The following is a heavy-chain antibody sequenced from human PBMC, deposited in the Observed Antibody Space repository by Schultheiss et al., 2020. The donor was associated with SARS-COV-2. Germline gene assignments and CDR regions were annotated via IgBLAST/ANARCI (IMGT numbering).Heavy chain of an antibody. CDR2: IYPSGST. V-gene: IGHV4-59*10. Sequence: SETLSLTCAVYGGSFSGYYWSWIRQPAGQGLEWIGRIYPSGSTNYNPSLKNRVTMSLDTSKNQFSLTLRSVTAADTAMYYCTRVWYSSSPFDPWGQGTLVTVSS. D-gene: IGHD6-13*01. CDR1: GGSFSGYY. J-gene: IGHJ5*02. CDR3: TRVWYSSSPFDP.